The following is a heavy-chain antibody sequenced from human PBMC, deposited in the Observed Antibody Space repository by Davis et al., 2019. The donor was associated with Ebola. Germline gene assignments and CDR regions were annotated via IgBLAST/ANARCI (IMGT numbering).Heavy chain of an antibody. V-gene: IGHV4-59*01. J-gene: IGHJ4*02. D-gene: IGHD6-19*01. Sequence: MPSETLSLTCTVAGGSISTTYYWSWIRQSPGRGLEWIGYIYYTGSTSYTPSLRSRVTISMDTSKNPFSLSLTSVTAADTAVYYCAGGGIAVPGRTTDFDSWGQGTLVTVSS. CDR1: GGSISTTYY. CDR2: IYYTGST. CDR3: AGGGIAVPGRTTDFDS.